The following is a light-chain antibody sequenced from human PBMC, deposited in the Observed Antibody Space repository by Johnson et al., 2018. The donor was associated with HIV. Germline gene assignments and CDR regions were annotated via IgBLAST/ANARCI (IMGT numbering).Light chain of an antibody. Sequence: QSVLTQPPSVSAAPGQKVTISCSGSSSNIGNNYVSWYQQLPGTAPKLLIYDNNKRPSGIPDRFSGSKSGTSATLGITGLQTGDEADYYCETWDSSLSGVFGTGNKVTVL. J-gene: IGLJ1*01. CDR3: ETWDSSLSGV. V-gene: IGLV1-51*01. CDR2: DNN. CDR1: SSNIGNNY.